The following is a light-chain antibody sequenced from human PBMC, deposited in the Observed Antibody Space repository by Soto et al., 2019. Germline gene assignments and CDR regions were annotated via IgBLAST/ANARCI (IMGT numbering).Light chain of an antibody. CDR3: QQYDNWPFS. CDR1: QGVTTN. CDR2: DVS. J-gene: IGKJ5*01. V-gene: IGKV3-15*01. Sequence: IEMTQSPATLSVSPGERATLSCRAGQGVTTNFAWYQQKSGQSPRLLIYDVSIRATGVPARFSGTGSETDFTLTISGLQSEDSAVYFCQQYDNWPFSFGQGTRLEIK.